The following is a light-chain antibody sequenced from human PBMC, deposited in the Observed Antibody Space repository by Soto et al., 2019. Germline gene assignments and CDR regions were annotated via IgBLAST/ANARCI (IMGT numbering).Light chain of an antibody. CDR2: EVT. J-gene: IGLJ1*01. V-gene: IGLV2-8*01. Sequence: QSALAQPPSASGSPGQSVTISCSVSSSDVGGYNYVSWYQQHPGKAPKLMISEVTKRPSGVPDRLSGSKSGNTASLTVSGLQAEDEADYYCSSYAGSNNFVCGTGTKVTVL. CDR1: SSDVGGYNY. CDR3: SSYAGSNNFV.